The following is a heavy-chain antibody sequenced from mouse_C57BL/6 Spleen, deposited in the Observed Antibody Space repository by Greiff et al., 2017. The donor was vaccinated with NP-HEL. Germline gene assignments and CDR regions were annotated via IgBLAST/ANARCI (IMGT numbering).Heavy chain of an antibody. Sequence: QVQLQQPGAELVKPGASVKMSCKASGYTFTSYWITWVKQRPGQGLEWIGDIYPGSGSTNYNEKFKSKATLTVDTSSSTAYMQLSSLTSEDSAVYYCVRYGGYWDAMDYWGQGTSVTVSS. V-gene: IGHV1-55*01. D-gene: IGHD2-3*01. CDR3: VRYGGYWDAMDY. J-gene: IGHJ4*01. CDR2: IYPGSGST. CDR1: GYTFTSYW.